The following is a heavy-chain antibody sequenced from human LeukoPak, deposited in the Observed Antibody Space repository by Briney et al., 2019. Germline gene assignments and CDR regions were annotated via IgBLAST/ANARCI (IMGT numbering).Heavy chain of an antibody. Sequence: PSETLSLTCAVSGGSISSGGYSWSWIRQPPGKGLEWIGYIYHSGSTYYNPSLKSRVTISVDRSKNQFSLKLSSVTAADTAVYYCARAPLLRWYPRSFDYWGQGTLVTVSS. CDR2: IYHSGST. V-gene: IGHV4-30-2*01. J-gene: IGHJ4*02. CDR1: GGSISSGGYS. D-gene: IGHD4-23*01. CDR3: ARAPLLRWYPRSFDY.